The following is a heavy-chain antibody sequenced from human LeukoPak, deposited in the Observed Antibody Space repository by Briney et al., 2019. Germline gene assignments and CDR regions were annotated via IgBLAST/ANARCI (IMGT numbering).Heavy chain of an antibody. V-gene: IGHV1-2*02. Sequence: ASVKVSCKASGCTFTDYYLHWLRQDPGQGLEWVGWINPNSAGTEYAQEFQGRVTMTRDTSNSTAYMELSRLRPDDTAVYYCARAAWSATSKFDSWGQGTRVTVSS. CDR1: GCTFTDYY. D-gene: IGHD6-13*01. CDR2: INPNSAGT. CDR3: ARAAWSATSKFDS. J-gene: IGHJ5*01.